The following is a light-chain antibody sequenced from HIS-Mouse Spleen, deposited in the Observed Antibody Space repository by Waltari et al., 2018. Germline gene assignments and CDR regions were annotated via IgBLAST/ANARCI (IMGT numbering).Light chain of an antibody. Sequence: SYELTQPPSVSVSPGQTASITCSGDKLGDKYACWYQQKPGQSPVLVIYQGSTRPSGIPERFSGSNAGNTATLTISGTQAMDEADYYCQAWDSSTVVFGGGTKLTVL. J-gene: IGLJ2*01. CDR2: QGS. CDR1: KLGDKY. V-gene: IGLV3-1*01. CDR3: QAWDSSTVV.